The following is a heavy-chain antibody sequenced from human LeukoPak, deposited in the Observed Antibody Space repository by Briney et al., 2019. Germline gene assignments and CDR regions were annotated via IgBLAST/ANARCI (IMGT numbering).Heavy chain of an antibody. V-gene: IGHV3-74*01. Sequence: GGSLRLSCAASGFTFSSYWMNWVRHAPGKGLVWVSRIASDGSSTTYADSVKGRFSISRDNAKNTLYLQMNSLRAEDTAVYYCAKSISGGFDYWGQGTLVTVSS. CDR2: IASDGSST. D-gene: IGHD2-15*01. CDR1: GFTFSSYW. J-gene: IGHJ4*02. CDR3: AKSISGGFDY.